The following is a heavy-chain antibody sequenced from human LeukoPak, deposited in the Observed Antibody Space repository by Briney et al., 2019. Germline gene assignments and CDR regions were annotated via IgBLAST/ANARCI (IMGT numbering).Heavy chain of an antibody. CDR1: GFVYSTYS. CDR3: ARDGSVPGRWFGESSQSEHYNYMDI. J-gene: IGHJ6*03. CDR2: ISSGSNYK. V-gene: IGHV3-21*01. D-gene: IGHD3-10*01. Sequence: GGSLRLSCAASGFVYSTYSMNWVRQAPGKGLEWVSSISSGSNYKYYADSVKGRFTISRDSAKNSLFLQMNSLRAEDTAVYYCARDGSVPGRWFGESSQSEHYNYMDIWGKGTTVTVSS.